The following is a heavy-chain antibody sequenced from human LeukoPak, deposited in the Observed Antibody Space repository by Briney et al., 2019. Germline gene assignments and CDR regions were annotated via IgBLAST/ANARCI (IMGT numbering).Heavy chain of an antibody. CDR3: ARDRQLRGSYIEDY. J-gene: IGHJ4*02. Sequence: PSETLSLTCTVSDGSMNSETYYWGWIRQPPGKGLEWIGYIYYSGSTNYNPSLKSRVTISVDTSKNQFSLKLSSVTAADTAVYYCARDRQLRGSYIEDYWGQGTLVTVSS. D-gene: IGHD1-26*01. CDR2: IYYSGST. CDR1: DGSMNSETYY. V-gene: IGHV4-61*01.